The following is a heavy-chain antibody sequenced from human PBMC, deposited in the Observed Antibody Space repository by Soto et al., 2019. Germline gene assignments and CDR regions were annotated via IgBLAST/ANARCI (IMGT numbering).Heavy chain of an antibody. V-gene: IGHV3-73*02. J-gene: IGHJ6*02. CDR3: VSGYDSPKYYYYYYGMDV. CDR2: IRTKTDSYAT. CDR1: GFAFSDSA. Sequence: EVQLLESGGGLVQPGGSLKLSCAGSGFAFSDSAMHWVRQASGKGLEWVGRIRTKTDSYATVYAASVKGRFTISRDDSKNTLYLQMNSLKTEDTAVYYCVSGYDSPKYYYYYYGMDVWGQGTTVTVSS. D-gene: IGHD5-12*01.